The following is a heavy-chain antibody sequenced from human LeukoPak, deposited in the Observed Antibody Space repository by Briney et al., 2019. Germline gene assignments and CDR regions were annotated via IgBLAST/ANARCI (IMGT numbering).Heavy chain of an antibody. V-gene: IGHV1-69*13. D-gene: IGHD3-22*01. Sequence: ASVKVSCKASGGTFSSYAISWVRQAPGQGLEWMGGIIPIFGTANYAQKFQGRVTITADESTSTAYMELSSLRSEDTAVYYCARPYYSDYYYYGMDVWGQGTTVTVSS. J-gene: IGHJ6*02. CDR2: IIPIFGTA. CDR3: ARPYYSDYYYYGMDV. CDR1: GGTFSSYA.